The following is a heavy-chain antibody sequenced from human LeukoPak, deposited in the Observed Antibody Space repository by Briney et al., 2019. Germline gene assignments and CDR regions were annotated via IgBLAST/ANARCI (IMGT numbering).Heavy chain of an antibody. D-gene: IGHD2-15*01. CDR3: AKSRFSCIGNNRYSPDY. J-gene: IGHJ4*02. CDR1: GLPFSSYA. Sequence: GRSLRLSCAASGLPFSSYAMHWVRQAPGKGLEWVALISYDGSNEHYADSVKGRFTISRDNSKNTLYLQVNSLRAEDTAVYYCAKSRFSCIGNNRYSPDYWGQGTLVTVSS. CDR2: ISYDGSNE. V-gene: IGHV3-30*18.